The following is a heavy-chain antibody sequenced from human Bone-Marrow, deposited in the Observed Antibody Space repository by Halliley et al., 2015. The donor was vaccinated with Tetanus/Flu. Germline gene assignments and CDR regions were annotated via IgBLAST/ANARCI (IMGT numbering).Heavy chain of an antibody. CDR1: GYTFTSYY. J-gene: IGHJ4*02. CDR3: ARDFNSGDYARFPDY. V-gene: IGHV1-46*01. CDR2: INPSGGST. D-gene: IGHD4-17*01. Sequence: QVQLVQSGAEVKKPGASVKVSCKASGYTFTSYYMHWVRQAPGQGLEWMGMINPSGGSTNYAQKFQGRVTMTRDTSTSTVSMELSSLRSEDTAVYYCARDFNSGDYARFPDYWGQGTLVTVSS.